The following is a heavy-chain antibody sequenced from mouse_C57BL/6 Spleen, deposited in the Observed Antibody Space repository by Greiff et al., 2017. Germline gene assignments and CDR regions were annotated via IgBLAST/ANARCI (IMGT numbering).Heavy chain of an antibody. CDR3: AGRRNDGYYYWYFDV. CDR1: GYAFSSSW. V-gene: IGHV1-82*01. Sequence: QVQLQQSGPELVKPGASVKISCKASGYAFSSSWMNWVKQRPGKGLEWIGRIYPGDGDTNYNGKFKGKATLTADKSSSTAYMQLSSLTSEDSAVYFCAGRRNDGYYYWYFDVWGTGTTVTVSS. J-gene: IGHJ1*03. CDR2: IYPGDGDT. D-gene: IGHD2-3*01.